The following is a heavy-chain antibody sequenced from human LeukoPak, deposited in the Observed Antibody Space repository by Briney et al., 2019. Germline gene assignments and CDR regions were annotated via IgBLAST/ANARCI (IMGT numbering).Heavy chain of an antibody. CDR1: GYTFTSYG. V-gene: IGHV1-18*04. CDR2: RSAYNGNT. Sequence: ASVKVSCKASGYTFTSYGISWGRQAPGQGLEGRGGRSAYNGNTNYAQKLQGRVTMTTDTSTSTAYMELRSLRSDATAVYYCARGPSTKYQLLSDYWGQGTLVTVSS. CDR3: ARGPSTKYQLLSDY. J-gene: IGHJ4*02. D-gene: IGHD2-2*01.